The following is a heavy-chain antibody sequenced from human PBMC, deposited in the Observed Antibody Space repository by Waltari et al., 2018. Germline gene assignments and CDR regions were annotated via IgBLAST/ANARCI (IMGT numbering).Heavy chain of an antibody. J-gene: IGHJ4*02. V-gene: IGHV4-38-2*01. D-gene: IGHD2-2*01. CDR1: GYLNSGGYY. Sequence: QVQLQESGPGLVKPSETLSLTCAVSGYLNSGGYYWAWVRQPPGKGLEWIATIYHGGDTFYNPSLKSRLTISLDTSKNQFSLSLTSVTAADTAVYFCTTNGLGYCTSATCRRFDYWGQGTVVTVSS. CDR2: IYHGGDT. CDR3: TTNGLGYCTSATCRRFDY.